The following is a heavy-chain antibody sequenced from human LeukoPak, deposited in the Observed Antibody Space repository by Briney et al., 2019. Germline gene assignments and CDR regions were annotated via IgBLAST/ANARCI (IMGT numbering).Heavy chain of an antibody. Sequence: SETLSLTCTVSDGSITNYDWSWVRQPPGKGREFFGHVHYSGTANYNPSLRSRVTISIDTSKKHFFLKLKSVTAADTAVYYCARGYGDFRVEGRYFHSWGQETLVTVSS. CDR3: ARGYGDFRVEGRYFHS. V-gene: IGHV4-59*01. J-gene: IGHJ4*02. CDR1: DGSITNYD. D-gene: IGHD4-17*01. CDR2: VHYSGTA.